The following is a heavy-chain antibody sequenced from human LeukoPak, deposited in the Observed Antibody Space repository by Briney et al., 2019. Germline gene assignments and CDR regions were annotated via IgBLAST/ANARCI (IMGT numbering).Heavy chain of an antibody. CDR3: TRHEYSGSYYGLSWFDP. D-gene: IGHD1-26*01. CDR2: IYYSGST. V-gene: IGHV4-59*05. Sequence: SETLSLTCTVSGGSISSYYWSWIRQPPGKGLEWIASIYYSGSTYYNPSLKSRVTISVDTSKNQLSLKLSSLTSADTAVYYCTRHEYSGSYYGLSWFDPWGQGTLVTVSS. CDR1: GGSISSYY. J-gene: IGHJ5*02.